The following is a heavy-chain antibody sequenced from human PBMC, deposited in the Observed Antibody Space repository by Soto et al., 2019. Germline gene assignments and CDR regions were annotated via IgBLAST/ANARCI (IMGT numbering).Heavy chain of an antibody. CDR2: ISSSSSYI. V-gene: IGHV3-21*01. D-gene: IGHD3-10*01. CDR3: ARSMVRGVMEFDY. J-gene: IGHJ4*02. CDR1: GFTFSSYS. Sequence: GGSLRLSCAASGFTFSSYSMNWVRQAPGKGLEWVSSISSSSSYIYYADSVKGRFTISRDNAKNSLYLQMNSLRAEDTAVYYCARSMVRGVMEFDYWGQGTLVTV.